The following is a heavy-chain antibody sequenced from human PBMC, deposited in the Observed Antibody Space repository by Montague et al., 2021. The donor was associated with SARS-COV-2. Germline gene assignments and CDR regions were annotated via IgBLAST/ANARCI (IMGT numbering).Heavy chain of an antibody. Sequence: SETLSLTCAVHGTSFSGYYWSWVRQSPGKGLEWIAEISQSGNTKYNPSLQSRVSISLDTSRNQFSLKVNSVTAADTAIYYCARLGDVIVPSPRLVLGPYYSFFYMDVWGKGTTVTVSS. CDR1: GTSFSGYY. J-gene: IGHJ6*03. D-gene: IGHD2-8*02. CDR3: ARLGDVIVPSPRLVLGPYYSFFYMDV. V-gene: IGHV4-34*01. CDR2: ISQSGNT.